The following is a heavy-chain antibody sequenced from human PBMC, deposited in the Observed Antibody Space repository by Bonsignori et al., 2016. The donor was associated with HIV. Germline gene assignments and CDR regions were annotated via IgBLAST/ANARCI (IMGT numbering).Heavy chain of an antibody. J-gene: IGHJ4*02. Sequence: WIRQPPGKGLEWIGSIFHSGNTYYNSSLRSRVTMSVETSKNQFSLKLSSVTAADTAVYYCARSQSGLADSWGQGTLVTVSS. V-gene: IGHV4-38-2*01. D-gene: IGHD6-6*01. CDR2: IFHSGNT. CDR3: ARSQSGLADS.